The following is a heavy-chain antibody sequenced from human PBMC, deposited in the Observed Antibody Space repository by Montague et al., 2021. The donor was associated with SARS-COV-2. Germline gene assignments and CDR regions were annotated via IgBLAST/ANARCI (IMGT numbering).Heavy chain of an antibody. CDR3: ASGEFFYYGSGNYYRSALDD. CDR2: VIHSGTT. CDR1: GESFSGYY. J-gene: IGHJ6*02. D-gene: IGHD3-10*01. V-gene: IGHV4-34*12. Sequence: SETLSLTCAVYGESFSGYYWSWVRQSPGKGLEWIGEVIHSGTTNYNPSLKGRVTISIDSSNDRFSLRLTSLTAADTGVYYCASGEFFYYGSGNYYRSALDDWGQGTTVTVSS.